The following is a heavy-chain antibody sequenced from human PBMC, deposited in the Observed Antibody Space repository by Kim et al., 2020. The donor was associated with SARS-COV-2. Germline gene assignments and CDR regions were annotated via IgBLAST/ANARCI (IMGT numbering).Heavy chain of an antibody. CDR3: AKDMGPVDYYDSSGYDDAFDI. CDR2: ISWNSGSI. Sequence: GGSLRLSCAASGFTFGDYAMHWVRQAPGKGLEWVSGISWNSGSIGYADSVKGRFTISRDNAKNSLYLQMNSLRAEDTALYYCAKDMGPVDYYDSSGYDDAFDIWGQGTMVTVSS. V-gene: IGHV3-9*01. D-gene: IGHD3-22*01. CDR1: GFTFGDYA. J-gene: IGHJ3*02.